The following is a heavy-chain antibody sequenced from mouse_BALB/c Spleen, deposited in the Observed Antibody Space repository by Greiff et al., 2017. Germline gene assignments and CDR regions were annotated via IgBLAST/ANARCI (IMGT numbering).Heavy chain of an antibody. CDR3: ARDGYAWFAY. J-gene: IGHJ3*01. Sequence: EVKLMESGGGLVQPGGSLKLSCAASGFDFSRYWMSWVRQAPGKGLEWIGEINPDSSTINYTPSLKDKFIISRDNAKNTLYLQMSKVRSEDTALYYCARDGYAWFAYWGQGTLVTVSA. CDR1: GFDFSRYW. D-gene: IGHD2-2*01. V-gene: IGHV4-1*02. CDR2: INPDSSTI.